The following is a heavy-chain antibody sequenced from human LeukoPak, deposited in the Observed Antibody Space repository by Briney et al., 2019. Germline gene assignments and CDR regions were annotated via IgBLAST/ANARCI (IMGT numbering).Heavy chain of an antibody. CDR1: GFTVSSNF. J-gene: IGHJ4*02. CDR3: ARHYYESSGYYYELDY. V-gene: IGHV3-53*01. CDR2: IYTSGTT. Sequence: PGGSLRLSCAASGFTVSSNFMTWVRQAPGKGLEWVSVIYTSGTTYYADSVKGRFTISRDNSKNTLYLQMNSLRAEDTAVYYCARHYYESSGYYYELDYWGQGTLVTVSS. D-gene: IGHD3-22*01.